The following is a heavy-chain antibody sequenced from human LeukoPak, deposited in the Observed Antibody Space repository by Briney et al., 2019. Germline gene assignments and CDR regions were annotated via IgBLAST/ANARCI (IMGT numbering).Heavy chain of an antibody. CDR2: IYTGDSDT. CDR3: ARPSSSWEDC. J-gene: IGHJ4*02. CDR1: GYSIPTYW. Sequence: LGESLKISSAGSGYSIPTYWICWVRQMPGKGLEWMGVIYTGDSDTRYGPSFQGQVTISADKSISTAYLQWSSLKASDTAMYYSARPSSSWEDCWVQGTLVTVSS. V-gene: IGHV5-51*01. D-gene: IGHD1-26*01.